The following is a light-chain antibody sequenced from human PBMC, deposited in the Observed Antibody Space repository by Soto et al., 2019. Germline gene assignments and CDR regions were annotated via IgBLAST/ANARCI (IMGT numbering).Light chain of an antibody. CDR3: AAWDDSLNGVV. Sequence: QSVLTQPPSASRTPGQRVTISCSGSSSNIQNNIVNWYQQLPGTAPKLLIYNTNQRPSGVPDRFSVSKTGTSASLAISGLQTEDEADYFCAAWDDSLNGVVFGGGTKLTVL. V-gene: IGLV1-44*01. CDR1: SSNIQNNI. CDR2: NTN. J-gene: IGLJ2*01.